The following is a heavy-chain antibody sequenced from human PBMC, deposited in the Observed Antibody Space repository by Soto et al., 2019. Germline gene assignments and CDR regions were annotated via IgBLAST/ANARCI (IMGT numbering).Heavy chain of an antibody. CDR2: TYFRSKWYN. CDR3: AREEIATAYNWFDP. D-gene: IGHD6-13*01. J-gene: IGHJ5*02. Sequence: SHTLSLPCAISGYSVSSNYAAWNLIKQSPSRGLEWLGRTYFRSKWYNDYAVSVKSRIIINPDTSKNQFSLQLNSVTPDDTAVYYCAREEIATAYNWFDPWGQGALVTVSS. V-gene: IGHV6-1*01. CDR1: GYSVSSNYAA.